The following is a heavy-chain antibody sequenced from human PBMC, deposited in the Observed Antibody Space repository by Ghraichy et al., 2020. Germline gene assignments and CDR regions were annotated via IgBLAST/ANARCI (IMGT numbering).Heavy chain of an antibody. CDR2: IRTKANSYAT. Sequence: GALRLSCAASGFTFSGSAIHWVRQASGKGLEWVGRIRTKANSYATTYAASVKGRFTISRDDSKNTAYLQMNSLKTEDTAVYYCVSGIAAAIDFWGQGTLVTVSS. CDR1: GFTFSGSA. D-gene: IGHD6-13*01. CDR3: VSGIAAAIDF. J-gene: IGHJ4*02. V-gene: IGHV3-73*01.